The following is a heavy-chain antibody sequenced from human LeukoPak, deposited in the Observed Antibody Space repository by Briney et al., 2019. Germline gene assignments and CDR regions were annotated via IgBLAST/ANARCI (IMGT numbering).Heavy chain of an antibody. V-gene: IGHV1-8*01. CDR3: ARGKVGARQFDY. Sequence: GASVKVSCKXSGYTFISYDINWVRQATGQGLEWMGWMNPNSGNTGYAQKFQGRVTMTRNTSISTAYMELSSLRSEDTAVYYCARGKVGARQFDYWGQGTLVTVSS. CDR1: GYTFISYD. J-gene: IGHJ4*02. D-gene: IGHD1-26*01. CDR2: MNPNSGNT.